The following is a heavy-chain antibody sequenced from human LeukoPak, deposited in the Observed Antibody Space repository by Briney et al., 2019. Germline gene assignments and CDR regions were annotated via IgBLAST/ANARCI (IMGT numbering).Heavy chain of an antibody. D-gene: IGHD3-10*01. Sequence: SVKVSCKASGGTFSSYAINWVRQAPGQGLEWMGRIIPIFGTANYAQKFQGRVTITTDESTSTAYMELSSLRSEDTAVYYCARDRAVGSGSYYNYFDYWGQGTLVTVSS. CDR1: GGTFSSYA. J-gene: IGHJ4*02. CDR2: IIPIFGTA. V-gene: IGHV1-69*05. CDR3: ARDRAVGSGSYYNYFDY.